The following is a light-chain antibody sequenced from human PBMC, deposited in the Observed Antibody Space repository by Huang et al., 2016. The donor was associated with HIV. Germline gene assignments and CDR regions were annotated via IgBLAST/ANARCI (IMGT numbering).Light chain of an antibody. CDR1: QSISNH. CDR3: QQHHSWLT. Sequence: IVLTQSPATLSWYLGERVTLSCRVSQSISNHLAWYQQRPGQAPRLLIYDASNRGAGFPARFSGSGSGTDFTLTISSLEPEDFALYYCQQHHSWLTFGGGTKLEVK. V-gene: IGKV3-11*01. CDR2: DAS. J-gene: IGKJ4*01.